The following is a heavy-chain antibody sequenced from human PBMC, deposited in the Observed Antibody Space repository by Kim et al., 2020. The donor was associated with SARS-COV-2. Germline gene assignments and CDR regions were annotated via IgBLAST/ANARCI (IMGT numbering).Heavy chain of an antibody. CDR2: ISWDSGSI. V-gene: IGHV3-9*01. J-gene: IGHJ4*02. CDR1: GFTFDDYA. CDR3: ASSGGY. D-gene: IGHD1-26*01. Sequence: GGSLRLSCAASGFTFDDYAMHWVRQAPGKGLEWVAGISWDSGSIGYADSVKGRFTISRDNAKNSLYLQMNRLRAEDTALYYCASSGGYWGQGTLVTVYS.